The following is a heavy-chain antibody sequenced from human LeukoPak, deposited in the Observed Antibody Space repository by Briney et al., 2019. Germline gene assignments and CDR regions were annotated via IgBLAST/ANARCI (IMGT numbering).Heavy chain of an antibody. V-gene: IGHV3-43D*03. J-gene: IGHJ4*02. D-gene: IGHD1/OR15-1a*01. CDR2: ISWDGGST. CDR3: ARDQGNTPPFDF. CDR1: GFTFDDYA. Sequence: GGSLRLSCAASGFTFDDYAMHWVRQAPGKGLEWVSLISWDGGSTYYADSVKGRFTISRDNAKNSLYLQMNSLRAEDTAVYYCARDQGNTPPFDFWGQGTLVTVSS.